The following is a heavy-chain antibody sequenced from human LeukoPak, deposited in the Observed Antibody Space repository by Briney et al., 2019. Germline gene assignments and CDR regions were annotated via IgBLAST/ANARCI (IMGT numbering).Heavy chain of an antibody. CDR2: ISYDGSNK. V-gene: IGHV3-30*18. J-gene: IGHJ4*02. CDR1: GFTFSSYG. D-gene: IGHD5-12*01. CDR3: AKDPKWLRFTFDY. Sequence: GGSLRLSCAASGFTFSSYGMHWVRQAPGKGLEWVAVISYDGSNKYYADSVKGRFTISRDNSKNTLYLQMNSLRAEDTAVYYCAKDPKWLRFTFDYWGQGTLVTVSS.